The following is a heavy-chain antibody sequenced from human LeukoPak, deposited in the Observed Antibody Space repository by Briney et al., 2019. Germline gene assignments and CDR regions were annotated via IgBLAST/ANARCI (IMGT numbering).Heavy chain of an antibody. CDR2: INPNSGGT. CDR3: ARFKDYSYGPFFDY. V-gene: IGHV1-2*04. D-gene: IGHD5-18*01. CDR1: GYTFTGYY. J-gene: IGHJ4*02. Sequence: GASVKVSCKASGYTFTGYYMHWVRQAPGQGGEWMGWINPNSGGTNYAQKFQGWVTMTRDTSISTAYMELSRLRSDDTAVYYCARFKDYSYGPFFDYWGQGTLVTVSS.